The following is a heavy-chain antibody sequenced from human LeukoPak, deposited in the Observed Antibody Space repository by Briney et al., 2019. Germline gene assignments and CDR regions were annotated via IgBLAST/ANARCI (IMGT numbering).Heavy chain of an antibody. CDR1: GGTFSSYA. Sequence: GASVKVSCKASGGTFSSYAIGWVRQAPGQGLEWMGGIIPIFGTANYAQKFQGKVTITADESTYTAYMELSSLRSEDTAVYYCARGWDYDSGGRPTAYVYWGQGTLVSVSS. J-gene: IGHJ4*02. CDR3: ARGWDYDSGGRPTAYVY. CDR2: IIPIFGTA. V-gene: IGHV1-69*13. D-gene: IGHD3-22*01.